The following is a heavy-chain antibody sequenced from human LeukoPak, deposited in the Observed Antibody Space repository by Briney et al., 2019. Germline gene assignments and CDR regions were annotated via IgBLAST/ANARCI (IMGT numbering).Heavy chain of an antibody. CDR1: GGTFSSYA. CDR3: ARTRVKLCSGGSCYGVYYFDY. V-gene: IGHV1-69*13. D-gene: IGHD2-15*01. Sequence: EASVKVSCKASGGTFSSYAISWVRQAPGQGLEWMGGIIPIFGTANYAQKFQGRVTITADESTSTAYMELSSLRSEDTAVYYCARTRVKLCSGGSCYGVYYFDYWGQGTLVTVSS. CDR2: IIPIFGTA. J-gene: IGHJ4*02.